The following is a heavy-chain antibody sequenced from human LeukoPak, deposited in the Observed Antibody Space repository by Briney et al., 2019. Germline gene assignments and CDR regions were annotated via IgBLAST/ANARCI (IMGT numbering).Heavy chain of an antibody. Sequence: ASVKVSCKASGYTFTGCYIHWVRQAPRQGLEWMGWINPNSGGTYYAQSFQGRVTMTRDTSISTAYMELSRLRSDDTAVYYCARAALGVWFGEPLGGPTEYWGQGTLVTVSS. D-gene: IGHD3-10*01. CDR1: GYTFTGCY. CDR2: INPNSGGT. V-gene: IGHV1-2*02. CDR3: ARAALGVWFGEPLGGPTEY. J-gene: IGHJ4*02.